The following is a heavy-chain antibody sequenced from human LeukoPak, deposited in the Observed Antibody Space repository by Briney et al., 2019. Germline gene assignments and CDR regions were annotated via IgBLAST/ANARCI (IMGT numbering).Heavy chain of an antibody. CDR1: GFTFSSYA. Sequence: GGSLRLSCAASGFTFSSYAMSWVRQAPGKGLEWVSAISGSGGSTYYADSVKGRFTISRDNSNNTLYLQMNSLRAEDTGLYYCAKRGDRYDFGSVYYGHAFDTWGQGTMVTVSS. CDR3: AKRGDRYDFGSVYYGHAFDT. D-gene: IGHD3-3*01. J-gene: IGHJ3*02. V-gene: IGHV3-23*01. CDR2: ISGSGGST.